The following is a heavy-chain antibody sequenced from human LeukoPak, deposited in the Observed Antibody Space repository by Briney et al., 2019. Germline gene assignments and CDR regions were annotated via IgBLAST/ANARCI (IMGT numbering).Heavy chain of an antibody. D-gene: IGHD3-3*01. CDR3: AREGLAYDFWSGPDAFDI. J-gene: IGHJ3*02. V-gene: IGHV3-7*01. Sequence: GGSLRLSCAASGFTFSSYWMSWARQAPGKGLEWVANIKQDGSEKYYVDSVKGRFTISRDNAKNSLYLQMNSLRAEDTAVYYCAREGLAYDFWSGPDAFDIWGQGTMVTVSS. CDR2: IKQDGSEK. CDR1: GFTFSSYW.